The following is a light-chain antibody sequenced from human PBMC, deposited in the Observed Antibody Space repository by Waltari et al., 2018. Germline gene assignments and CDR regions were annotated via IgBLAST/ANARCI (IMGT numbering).Light chain of an antibody. J-gene: IGKJ1*01. CDR2: WAS. CDR3: QQYYSRRT. V-gene: IGKV4-1*01. CDR1: QTILYNSNDKNY. Sequence: IVMTQSPDSLAVSLGERATINCKSSQTILYNSNDKNYLAWYQQKPGQPPRLLIYWASTRESGVPDRFSGSWSGTDFTLTISNLQAEDVAVYYCQQYYSRRTFGQGTKVEI.